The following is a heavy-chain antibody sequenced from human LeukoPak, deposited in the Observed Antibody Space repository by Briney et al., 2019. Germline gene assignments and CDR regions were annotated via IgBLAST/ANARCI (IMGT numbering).Heavy chain of an antibody. V-gene: IGHV3-23*01. J-gene: IGHJ4*02. CDR3: TKAGIAVPATPDY. CDR2: ISSGGGTT. Sequence: GGSLRLSCAASGFTYSNYAMNWVRQAPGKGLEWVSGISSGGGTTYYADSVKGRFIISRDNSKNTLYLQMDSLRAEDTAVYYCTKAGIAVPATPDYWSQGTLVTVSS. CDR1: GFTYSNYA. D-gene: IGHD6-19*01.